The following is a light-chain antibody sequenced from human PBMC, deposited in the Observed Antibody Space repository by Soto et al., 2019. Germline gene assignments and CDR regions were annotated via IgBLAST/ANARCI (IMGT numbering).Light chain of an antibody. J-gene: IGKJ5*01. CDR3: QEYDGAPIT. V-gene: IGKV3-20*01. CDR1: QSIRSER. CDR2: DAS. Sequence: EIVWTQSPDTLSLSPGERATVSCRSSQSIRSERLAWYQQKPGQAPRLVIFDASNRASGMPERFSGSGSGTDFTLTIARLEPEDFAVYYCQEYDGAPITFGLGTRLEIK.